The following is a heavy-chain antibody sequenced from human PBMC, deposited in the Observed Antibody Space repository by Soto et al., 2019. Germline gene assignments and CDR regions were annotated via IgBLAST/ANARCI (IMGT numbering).Heavy chain of an antibody. CDR2: ISYDGSNK. J-gene: IGHJ4*02. D-gene: IGHD1-1*01. CDR1: GFTFSSYA. CDR3: ARDDDSRFLYFAY. Sequence: QVQLVESGGGVVQPGRSLRLSCAASGFTFSSYAMHWVRQAPGTGLEWVAVISYDGSNKYYADSVKGGFTISRDNSKNTLYRQMHSLLAEDTAVYYGARDDDSRFLYFAYWGQGTLVTVSS. V-gene: IGHV3-30-3*01.